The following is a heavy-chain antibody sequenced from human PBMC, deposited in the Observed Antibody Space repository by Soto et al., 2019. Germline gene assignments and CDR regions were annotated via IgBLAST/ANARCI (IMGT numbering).Heavy chain of an antibody. D-gene: IGHD4-17*01. CDR2: IYRAGTT. CDR3: AREKGYGDYVHNAFDM. V-gene: IGHV3-66*01. Sequence: PGGSLRLSCAASGFTVSSSYMTWVRQAPGKGLEWVSVIYRAGTTYYADSVKGRFTISRDNFNNTMYLQMSSLRAEDTVVFYCAREKGYGDYVHNAFDMWGQGTMVTVSS. J-gene: IGHJ3*02. CDR1: GFTVSSSY.